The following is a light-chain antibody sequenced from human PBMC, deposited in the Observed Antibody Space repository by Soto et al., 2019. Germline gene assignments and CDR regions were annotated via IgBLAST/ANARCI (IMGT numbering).Light chain of an antibody. CDR2: SNN. CDR1: SSNIGSNT. V-gene: IGLV1-44*01. J-gene: IGLJ2*01. CDR3: AAWDDSLNGPYVV. Sequence: QSVLTQPPSASGTPGQRVTISCSGSSSNIGSNTVNCYQQLPGTAPKLLIYSNNKRPSGGADRFSGCKSGTSAALAISGRQSEEEADDYCAAWDDSLNGPYVVFGGGTKLTVL.